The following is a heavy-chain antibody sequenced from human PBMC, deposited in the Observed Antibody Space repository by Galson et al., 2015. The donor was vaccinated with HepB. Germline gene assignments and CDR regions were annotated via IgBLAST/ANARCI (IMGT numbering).Heavy chain of an antibody. V-gene: IGHV3-73*01. CDR2: IRSKANSYAT. Sequence: SLRLSCAASGFTFSGSAMHWVRQASGKGLEWVGRIRSKANSYATAYAASVKGRFTISRDDSKNTAYLQMNSLKTEDTAVYYCTSMIRVAATMTNDYWGQGTLVTVSS. CDR3: TSMIRVAATMTNDY. J-gene: IGHJ4*02. CDR1: GFTFSGSA. D-gene: IGHD2-15*01.